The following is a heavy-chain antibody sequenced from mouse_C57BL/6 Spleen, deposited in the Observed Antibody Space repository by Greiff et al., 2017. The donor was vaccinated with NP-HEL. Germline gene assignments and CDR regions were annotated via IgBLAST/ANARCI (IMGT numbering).Heavy chain of an antibody. CDR2: IYPGDGDA. V-gene: IGHV1-82*01. D-gene: IGHD2-1*01. J-gene: IGHJ4*01. CDR1: GYAFSSSW. CDR3: ARGYYGNSYYAMDY. Sequence: VQLQQSGPELVKPGASVKISCKASGYAFSSSWMNWVKQRPGKGLEWIGRIYPGDGDANYNGKFKGKATLTADKSSSTAYMQLSSLTSEDSAVYFCARGYYGNSYYAMDYWGQGTSVTVSS.